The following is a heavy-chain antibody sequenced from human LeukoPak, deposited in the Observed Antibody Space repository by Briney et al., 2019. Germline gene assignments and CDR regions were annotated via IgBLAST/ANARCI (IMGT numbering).Heavy chain of an antibody. CDR2: IYHSGSP. Sequence: SETLSLTCAVSGGSISSNNWWGWVRQPPGKGLEWIGEIYHSGSPNYNPSLKSRVTISVDKSRNHFSLSLSSVTAADTALYYCARGDGSGSGRWFDPWGQGTLITVSS. V-gene: IGHV4-4*02. D-gene: IGHD3-10*01. CDR3: ARGDGSGSGRWFDP. CDR1: GGSISSNNW. J-gene: IGHJ5*02.